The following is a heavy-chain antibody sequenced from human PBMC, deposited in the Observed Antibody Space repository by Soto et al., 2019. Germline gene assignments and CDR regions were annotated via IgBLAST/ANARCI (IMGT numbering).Heavy chain of an antibody. CDR1: GYTFTSYG. CDR2: ISAYNGNT. J-gene: IGHJ4*02. Sequence: QVQLVQSGAEVKKPGASVKVSCKASGYTFTSYGISWVRQAPGQGLEWMGWISAYNGNTNNAQKLQGRVTMTTGTSTSTAYTELRSLRSDDNDVYYCVVAAQPYYFDYWGQGTLLTVSS. V-gene: IGHV1-18*01. D-gene: IGHD2-15*01. CDR3: VVAAQPYYFDY.